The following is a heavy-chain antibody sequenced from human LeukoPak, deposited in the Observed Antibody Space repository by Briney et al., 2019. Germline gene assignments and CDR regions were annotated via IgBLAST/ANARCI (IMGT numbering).Heavy chain of an antibody. CDR2: ISGSGGST. Sequence: GGSLRLSCAASGFNVSNNYMNWVRQAPGKGLEWVSAISGSGGSTYYADSVKGRFTISRDNSKNTLYLQMNSLRAEDTAVYYCARGPPDYDFWSGSFDYWGQGTLVTVSS. CDR3: ARGPPDYDFWSGSFDY. J-gene: IGHJ4*02. CDR1: GFNVSNNY. D-gene: IGHD3-3*01. V-gene: IGHV3-23*01.